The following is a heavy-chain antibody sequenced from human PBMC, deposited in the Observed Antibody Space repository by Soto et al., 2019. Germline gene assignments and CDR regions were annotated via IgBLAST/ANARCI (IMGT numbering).Heavy chain of an antibody. CDR2: IYYSGST. D-gene: IGHD6-13*01. CDR1: GGSISSYY. V-gene: IGHV4-59*08. CDR3: ARSEQFRRIAAAGTHYYYYMDV. Sequence: QVQLQESGPGLVKPSETLSLTCTVSGGSISSYYWSWIRQPPGKGLVWIGYIYYSGSTNYNPSLKSRVTISVATSKNQFSLKLRSVTAADTAVYYCARSEQFRRIAAAGTHYYYYMDVWGKGTTVTVSS. J-gene: IGHJ6*03.